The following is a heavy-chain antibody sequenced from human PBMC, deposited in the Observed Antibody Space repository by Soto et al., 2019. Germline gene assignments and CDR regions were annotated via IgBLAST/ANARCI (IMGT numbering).Heavy chain of an antibody. Sequence: ASVKVSCKASGGTFSSYAISWVRQAPGQGLEWMGGIIPIFGTANYAQKFQGRVTITADESTSTAYMELSSLRTEDTAVYYCARDGSGYYYVSDSGYYYYGMDVWGQGTTVTVSS. V-gene: IGHV1-69*13. J-gene: IGHJ6*02. CDR1: GGTFSSYA. D-gene: IGHD3-22*01. CDR2: IIPIFGTA. CDR3: ARDGSGYYYVSDSGYYYYGMDV.